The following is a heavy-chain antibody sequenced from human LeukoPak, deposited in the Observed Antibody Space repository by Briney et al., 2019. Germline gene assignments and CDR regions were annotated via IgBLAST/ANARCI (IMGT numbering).Heavy chain of an antibody. J-gene: IGHJ4*02. CDR2: INPSDGTT. D-gene: IGHD3-16*02. CDR3: ARELVLTPGYFDY. V-gene: IGHV1-46*01. CDR1: GYTFTSYY. Sequence: GASVKVSCKASGYTFTSYYIHWVRQAPGQGLEWMGIINPSDGTTSYAQKFQGRVTMTRDTSTSTVYMELRSLRSEDTAVYYCARELVLTPGYFDYWGQGTLVTVSS.